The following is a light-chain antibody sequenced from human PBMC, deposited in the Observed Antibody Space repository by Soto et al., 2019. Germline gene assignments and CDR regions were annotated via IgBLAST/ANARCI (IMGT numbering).Light chain of an antibody. CDR3: QQRSNRLLT. J-gene: IGKJ4*01. CDR1: QSVSSF. Sequence: EIVLTQSPATLSLSPGERATLSCRASQSVSSFLAWYQQKPGQAPRLLIYDTSNRATDIPARFSGSGSGTDFTLTISSLEPEDSAVYYCQQRSNRLLTFGGGTKVEIK. V-gene: IGKV3-11*01. CDR2: DTS.